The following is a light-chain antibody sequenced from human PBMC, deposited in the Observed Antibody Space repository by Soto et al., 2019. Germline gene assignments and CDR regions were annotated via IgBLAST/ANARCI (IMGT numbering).Light chain of an antibody. CDR2: RAS. CDR3: HQYENWPQT. Sequence: EIVMTQSPATLSVSQGERATLSCRASQSISSNLAWYQQKLGQAPRLLIYRASTRATGIPARFSGSGSGTEFTLTISSLQSEDFALYSCHQYENWPQTFGQGTKVDIK. J-gene: IGKJ1*01. CDR1: QSISSN. V-gene: IGKV3-15*01.